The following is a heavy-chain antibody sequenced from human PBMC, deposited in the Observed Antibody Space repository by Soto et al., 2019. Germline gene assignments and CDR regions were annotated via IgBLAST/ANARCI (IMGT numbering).Heavy chain of an antibody. CDR1: GFTFSSYS. CDR3: ARDQPGYSYGYGLGY. D-gene: IGHD5-18*01. Sequence: GGSMRLSCAASGFTFSSYSMNWVRQNTGKGLEWVSSISSSSSYIYYADSVKGRFTISRDNAKNSLYLQMNSLRAEDTAVYYCARDQPGYSYGYGLGYWGQGTLVTVSS. V-gene: IGHV3-21*01. J-gene: IGHJ4*02. CDR2: ISSSSSYI.